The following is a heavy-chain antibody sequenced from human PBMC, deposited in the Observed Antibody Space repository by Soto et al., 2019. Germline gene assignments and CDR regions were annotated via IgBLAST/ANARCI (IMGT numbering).Heavy chain of an antibody. CDR3: AXXXXXXXXXXXXDP. CDR2: INPNSGNT. CDR1: GYIFTNYD. V-gene: IGHV1-8*01. J-gene: IGHJ5*02. Sequence: QVQLVQSGAEVKKPGASVKVSCKASGYIFTNYDINWVRQATGQGLEYLGWINPNSGNTGYVQKFQGRVTMTRNTSINTAYMELSSLRSEDTAVYYCAXXXXXXXXXXXXDPWGQGTLVTVSS.